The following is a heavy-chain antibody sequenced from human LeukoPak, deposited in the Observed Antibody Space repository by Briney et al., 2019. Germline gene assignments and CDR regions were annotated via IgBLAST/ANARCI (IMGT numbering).Heavy chain of an antibody. Sequence: KPSETLSLTCAVPGYSISSGYYWGWIRQPPGKGLEWIGSIYHSGSTYYNPSLKSRVTISVDTSKNQFSLKLSSVTAADTAVYYCARDGVGSGWYRGVDYWGQGTLVTVSS. D-gene: IGHD6-19*01. CDR2: IYHSGST. CDR3: ARDGVGSGWYRGVDY. J-gene: IGHJ4*02. V-gene: IGHV4-38-2*02. CDR1: GYSISSGYY.